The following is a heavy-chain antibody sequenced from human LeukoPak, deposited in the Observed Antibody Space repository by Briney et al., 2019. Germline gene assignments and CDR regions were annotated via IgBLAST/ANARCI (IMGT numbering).Heavy chain of an antibody. V-gene: IGHV3-30*04. D-gene: IGHD1-26*01. CDR3: AREKGAPIENNWFDP. CDR1: GFTFSSYA. Sequence: GGSLRLSCAASGFTFSSYAMHWVRQAPGKGLEWVAVISYDGSNKYYADSVKGRFTISRDNSKNTLYLQMNSLRAEDTAVYYCAREKGAPIENNWFDPWGQGTLVTVSS. J-gene: IGHJ5*02. CDR2: ISYDGSNK.